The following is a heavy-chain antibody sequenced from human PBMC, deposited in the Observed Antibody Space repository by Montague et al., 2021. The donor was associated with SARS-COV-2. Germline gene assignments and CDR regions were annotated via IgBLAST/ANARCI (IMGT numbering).Heavy chain of an antibody. D-gene: IGHD1-1*01. CDR2: IDWDEDK. J-gene: IGHJ6*02. Sequence: PALVKPTQTLILTCPPSGLSLNTRRVCVSWIRQPPGKALEWLARIDWDEDKDYNIFLKSRLTISKDTSTNQVVLTMTNMDPVDTGTYYCAWSTDDFFYQYGMDVWGQGTTVTVSS. CDR1: GLSLNTRRVC. V-gene: IGHV2-70*11. CDR3: AWSTDDFFYQYGMDV.